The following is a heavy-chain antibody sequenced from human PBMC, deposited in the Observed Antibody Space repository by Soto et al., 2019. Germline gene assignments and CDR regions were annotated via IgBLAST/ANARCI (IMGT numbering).Heavy chain of an antibody. V-gene: IGHV1-46*01. Sequence: ASVKVSCKASGYTFTNYYVHGVREAPGQGPEWMGIINPSGGSTTYTQKFQGRVTMTGDTSTSTVYMELSSLRSEDTAVYYCARDGPSGSYNLDYWGQGTLVTVSS. CDR3: ARDGPSGSYNLDY. CDR1: GYTFTNYY. D-gene: IGHD1-26*01. J-gene: IGHJ4*02. CDR2: INPSGGST.